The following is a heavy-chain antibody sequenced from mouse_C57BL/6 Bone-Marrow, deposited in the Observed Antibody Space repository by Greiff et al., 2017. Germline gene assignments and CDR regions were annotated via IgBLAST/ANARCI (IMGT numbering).Heavy chain of an antibody. J-gene: IGHJ4*01. CDR3: ARRGDYDGLLYAMDY. Sequence: EVMLVESGGDLVKPGGSLKLSCAASGFTFSSYGMSWVRQTPDKRLEWVATISSGGSYTYYPDSVKGRFTISRDNAKNTLYLQMSSLKSEDTAMYYWARRGDYDGLLYAMDYWGQGTSVTVSS. V-gene: IGHV5-6*02. CDR1: GFTFSSYG. CDR2: ISSGGSYT. D-gene: IGHD2-4*01.